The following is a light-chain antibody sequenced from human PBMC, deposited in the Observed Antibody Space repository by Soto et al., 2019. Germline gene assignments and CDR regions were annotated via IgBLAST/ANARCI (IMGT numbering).Light chain of an antibody. CDR2: GNS. Sequence: QSVLTQPPSVSGAPGQRVTISCTGSSSNIGAGYDVHWYQQLPGTAPKLLIYGNSNRPSGVPDRFSGSKSGTSASLAITGLQAEDEADYYCQSYDSRLSGYVVFGGGTQLNVL. CDR3: QSYDSRLSGYVV. V-gene: IGLV1-40*01. CDR1: SSNIGAGYD. J-gene: IGLJ2*01.